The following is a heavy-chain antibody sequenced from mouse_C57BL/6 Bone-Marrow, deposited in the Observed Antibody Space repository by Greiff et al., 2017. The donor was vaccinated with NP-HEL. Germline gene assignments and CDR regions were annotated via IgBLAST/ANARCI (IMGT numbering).Heavy chain of an antibody. V-gene: IGHV3-8*01. Sequence: EVQRVESGPGLAKPSQTLSLTCSVTGYSITSDYWNWIRKFPGNKLEYMGYISYSGSTYYNPSLKSRISITRDTSKNQYYLQLNSVTTEDTATYYCAITTRGGYYAMDYWGQGTSVTVSS. CDR2: ISYSGST. CDR1: GYSITSDY. J-gene: IGHJ4*01. CDR3: AITTRGGYYAMDY. D-gene: IGHD2-4*01.